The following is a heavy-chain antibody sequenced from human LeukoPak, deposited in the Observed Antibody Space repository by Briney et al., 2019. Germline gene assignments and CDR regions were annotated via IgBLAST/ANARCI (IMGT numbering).Heavy chain of an antibody. CDR3: AKMVRIAVAGNGPIDY. Sequence: GGSLRLSCAASGFTFSSYAMSWVRQAPGKGREGVSAISGSGGSTYYADSVKGRFTISRDNSKNTLYLQMNSLRAEDTAVYYCAKMVRIAVAGNGPIDYWGQGTLVTVSS. CDR2: ISGSGGST. V-gene: IGHV3-23*01. D-gene: IGHD6-19*01. CDR1: GFTFSSYA. J-gene: IGHJ4*02.